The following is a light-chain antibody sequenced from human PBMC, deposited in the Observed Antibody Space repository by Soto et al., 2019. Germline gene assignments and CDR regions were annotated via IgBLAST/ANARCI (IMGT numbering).Light chain of an antibody. CDR1: SSNIGSDY. CDR2: TND. Sequence: QSVLTQPPSASGTPGQRVTISCSGSSSNIGSDYVYWYQQLPGTAPKLLIYTNDQRPSGIPDRFSGSKSGTSASLAISGLRSEDEADYWCAAWDARLSAWVFGGGTKL. V-gene: IGLV1-47*02. J-gene: IGLJ3*02. CDR3: AAWDARLSAWV.